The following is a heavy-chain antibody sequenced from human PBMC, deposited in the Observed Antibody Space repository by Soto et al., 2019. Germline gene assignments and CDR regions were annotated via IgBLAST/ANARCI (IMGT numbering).Heavy chain of an antibody. CDR2: IYPSDSTA. V-gene: IGHV5-51*01. CDR1: GYSFTNYW. Sequence: PGESLKISCKGSGYSFTNYWIAWMRQMPGEGLEYMGIIYPSDSTARYSPSFQGQVTFSVDKPISTAYLQWNSLKASDTAMYYCARHGFYGDYSSNYFDPWGQGTLVTVSS. D-gene: IGHD4-17*01. J-gene: IGHJ5*02. CDR3: ARHGFYGDYSSNYFDP.